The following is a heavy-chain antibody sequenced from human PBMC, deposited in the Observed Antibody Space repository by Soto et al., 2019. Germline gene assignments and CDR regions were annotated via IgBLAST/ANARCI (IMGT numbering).Heavy chain of an antibody. V-gene: IGHV3-30-3*01. J-gene: IGHJ4*02. Sequence: PGGSLRLSCAASGFDFSTHVVHWVRQAPGQGLEWVAVISYDGCNAYYADSVKGRFTISKDNSRNTLFLQMDNLRSDDTAVYFCARDGGFSYGFDYYFDYWGQGTLVTVSS. CDR1: GFDFSTHV. CDR2: ISYDGCNA. CDR3: ARDGGFSYGFDYYFDY. D-gene: IGHD5-18*01.